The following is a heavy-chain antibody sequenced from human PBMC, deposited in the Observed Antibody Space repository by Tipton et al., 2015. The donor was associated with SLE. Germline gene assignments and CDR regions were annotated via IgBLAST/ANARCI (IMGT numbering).Heavy chain of an antibody. CDR2: IYYSGST. V-gene: IGHV4-61*09. J-gene: IGHJ1*01. Sequence: TLSLTCIVSGGSISSGTYYWSWIRQPAGKGLEWIGYIYYSGSTNYNPSLKSRVTLSVDTSKNQFSLKLSSVTAADTAVYYCARFIAVAGIAEYFQHWGQGTLVTVSS. D-gene: IGHD6-19*01. CDR3: ARFIAVAGIAEYFQH. CDR1: GGSISSGTYY.